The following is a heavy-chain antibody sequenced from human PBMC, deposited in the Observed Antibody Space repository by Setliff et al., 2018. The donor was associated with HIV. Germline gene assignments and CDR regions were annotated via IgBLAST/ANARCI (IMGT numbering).Heavy chain of an antibody. J-gene: IGHJ4*01. CDR1: GYSFSNYA. Sequence: SVKVSCKASGYSFSNYAMSWVRQAPGQGLEWVGGLIPFFGTANYAQKFQGRVTITTDESTNTAYMELISLTSEDTAVYYCASGFDSSGLSYFNYWGQGTLVTAPQ. CDR3: ASGFDSSGLSYFNY. V-gene: IGHV1-69*05. CDR2: LIPFFGTA. D-gene: IGHD3-22*01.